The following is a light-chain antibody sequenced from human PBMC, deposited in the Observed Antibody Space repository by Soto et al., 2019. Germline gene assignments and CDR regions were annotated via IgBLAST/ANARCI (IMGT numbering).Light chain of an antibody. Sequence: DIQMTQSPSSLSASEGDRVTITCQASQDISKYLNWYQRKPGKAPKLLIYDASNLETGVPSRFSGSVSGTDFTFTISGLQPEDTATYYCQQYENPLLTFGGGTKVEIK. CDR1: QDISKY. J-gene: IGKJ4*01. CDR2: DAS. V-gene: IGKV1-33*01. CDR3: QQYENPLLT.